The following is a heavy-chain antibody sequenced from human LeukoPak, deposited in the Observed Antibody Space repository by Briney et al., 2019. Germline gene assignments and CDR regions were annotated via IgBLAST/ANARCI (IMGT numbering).Heavy chain of an antibody. CDR3: ARAGDHCSSTSCYDFDY. CDR1: GFTFSDYY. CDR2: ISSSGSTI. V-gene: IGHV3-11*01. J-gene: IGHJ4*02. Sequence: GGSLRLSCAASGFTFSDYYMSWIRQAPGKVLEWVSYISSSGSTIYYADSVKGRFTISRDNAKNSLYLQMNSLRAEDTAVYYCARAGDHCSSTSCYDFDYWGQGTLVTVSS. D-gene: IGHD2-2*01.